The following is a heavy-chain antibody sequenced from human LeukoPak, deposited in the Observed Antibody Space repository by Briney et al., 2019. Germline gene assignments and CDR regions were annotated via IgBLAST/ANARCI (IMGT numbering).Heavy chain of an antibody. CDR2: TRYDGNNK. CDR1: GFTFRSYG. V-gene: IGHV3-30*02. CDR3: AKGDYYDSSGYYLHRNYFDY. D-gene: IGHD3-22*01. Sequence: GGSLRLSCAASGFTFRSYGMHWVRQAPGKGLEWVAFTRYDGNNKYYADSVKGRFTISRDNSKNTVYLQMNSLRAEDTAVYYCAKGDYYDSSGYYLHRNYFDYWGQGTLVTVSS. J-gene: IGHJ4*02.